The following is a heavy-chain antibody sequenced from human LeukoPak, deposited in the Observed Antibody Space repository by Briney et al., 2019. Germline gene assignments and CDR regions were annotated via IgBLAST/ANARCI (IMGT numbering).Heavy chain of an antibody. Sequence: GGSLRLSCAASGFTFDDYAMHWVRDAPGKGLEWVSGISWNSGSIGYADSVKGRFTISRDNSENSLYLQMNSLRAEDTALYYCAKDGGINLELSYYYYYYMDVWGKGTTVTVSS. J-gene: IGHJ6*03. CDR2: ISWNSGSI. CDR1: GFTFDDYA. D-gene: IGHD1-7*01. V-gene: IGHV3-9*01. CDR3: AKDGGINLELSYYYYYYMDV.